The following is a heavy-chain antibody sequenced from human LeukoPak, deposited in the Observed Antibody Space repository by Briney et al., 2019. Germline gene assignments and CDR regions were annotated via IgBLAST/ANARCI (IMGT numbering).Heavy chain of an antibody. CDR2: INHSGST. J-gene: IGHJ4*02. Sequence: SETLSLTCAVYGGSFSGFYWSWIRQPPGRGLEWIGEINHSGSTNYNPSLKSRVTISVDTSKNQFSLSLSSVTAADTAVYYCARAETGLYFDYWGQGTLVTVSS. D-gene: IGHD1-1*01. CDR1: GGSFSGFY. V-gene: IGHV4-34*01. CDR3: ARAETGLYFDY.